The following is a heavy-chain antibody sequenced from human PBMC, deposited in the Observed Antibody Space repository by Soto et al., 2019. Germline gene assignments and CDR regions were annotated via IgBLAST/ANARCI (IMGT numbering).Heavy chain of an antibody. Sequence: SETLSLTCTVSGGSISSSSYYWGWIRQPPGKGLEWIGSIYYSGSTYYNPSLKSRVTISVDTSKNQFSLKLSSVTAADTAVYYCARHAGDCSGGSCYGRYYFDYWGQGTLVTVSS. J-gene: IGHJ4*02. CDR3: ARHAGDCSGGSCYGRYYFDY. V-gene: IGHV4-39*01. D-gene: IGHD2-15*01. CDR2: IYYSGST. CDR1: GGSISSSSYY.